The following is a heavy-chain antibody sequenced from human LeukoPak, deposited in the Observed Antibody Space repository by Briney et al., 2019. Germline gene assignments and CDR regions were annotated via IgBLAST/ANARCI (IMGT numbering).Heavy chain of an antibody. V-gene: IGHV4-59*01. CDR3: ARARGYCSGGSCYSEFDY. CDR1: GGSISSYY. CDR2: IYYSGST. J-gene: IGHJ4*02. Sequence: SETLSLTCTVSGGSISSYYWSWIRQPPGKGLEWIGYIYYSGSTNYNPSLKSRVTISADTSKNQLSLKLSSVTAADTAVYYCARARGYCSGGSCYSEFDYWGQGTLVTVSS. D-gene: IGHD2-15*01.